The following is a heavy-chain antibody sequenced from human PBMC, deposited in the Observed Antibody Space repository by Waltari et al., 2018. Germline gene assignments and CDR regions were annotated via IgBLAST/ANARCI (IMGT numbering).Heavy chain of an antibody. CDR2: IKSKNDGEIT. CDR3: TTLDAPWGG. Sequence: EVQMVESGGGLVKPGESLRLSCAASGFTFTPAWPTWVRQAPGKGLEWVCRIKSKNDGEITDFAAPVKGRFTISRDDSKNTVYLQMTSLKTEDTAVYYCTTLDAPWGGWGQGTLVTVSS. J-gene: IGHJ4*02. CDR1: GFTFTPAW. V-gene: IGHV3-15*05. D-gene: IGHD7-27*01.